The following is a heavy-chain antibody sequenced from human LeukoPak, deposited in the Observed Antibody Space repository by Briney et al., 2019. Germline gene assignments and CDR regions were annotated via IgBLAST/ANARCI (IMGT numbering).Heavy chain of an antibody. V-gene: IGHV4-39*01. J-gene: IGHJ4*02. CDR1: GGSISSSSYY. CDR2: IYYSGST. Sequence: SETLSLTCTVSGGSISSSSYYWGWIRQPPGKGLEWIGSIYYSGSTYYNPPLKSRVTISVDTSKNQFPLKLSSVTAADTAVYYCASKGLAAAGPPLFDYWGQGTLVTVSS. CDR3: ASKGLAAAGPPLFDY. D-gene: IGHD6-13*01.